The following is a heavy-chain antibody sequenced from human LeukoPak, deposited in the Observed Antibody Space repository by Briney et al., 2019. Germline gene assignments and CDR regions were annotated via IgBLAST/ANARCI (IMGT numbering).Heavy chain of an antibody. CDR3: ASSIYGSGSYYAY. CDR1: GYTFTGYY. J-gene: IGHJ4*02. CDR2: INPNSGGT. D-gene: IGHD3-10*01. Sequence: ASVKVSCKASGYTFTGYYMHWVRQAPGQGLEWMGWINPNSGGTNYAQKFQGRVTMTRDTSISTAYMELSRLRSDDTAVYYCASSIYGSGSYYAYWGQGTLVTVSS. V-gene: IGHV1-2*02.